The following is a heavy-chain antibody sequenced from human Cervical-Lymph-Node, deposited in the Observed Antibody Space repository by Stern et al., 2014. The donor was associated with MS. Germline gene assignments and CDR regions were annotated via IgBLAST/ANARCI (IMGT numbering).Heavy chain of an antibody. D-gene: IGHD1-7*01. CDR3: ARQKLELIDY. V-gene: IGHV4-4*07. J-gene: IGHJ4*02. CDR1: GDSITNYY. Sequence: QVQLQESGPGLVKPSETLSLTCTVSGDSITNYYWTWIRQPAGKGLEWIGRIHSSGRNTYTPSLRSRLTMSIDTSKHQFSLTLSSVTAADTAIYYCARQKLELIDYWGQGSLVTVSS. CDR2: IHSSGRN.